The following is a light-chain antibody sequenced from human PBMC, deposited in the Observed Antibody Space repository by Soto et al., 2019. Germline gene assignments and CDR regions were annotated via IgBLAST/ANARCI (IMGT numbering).Light chain of an antibody. V-gene: IGKV3-11*01. CDR3: QQSSNWPLT. CDR1: QSVSSY. Sequence: EIVLTQSPATLSLSPGERATLSCRASQSVSSYLAWYQQKPGQAPRLLIYDASNRATGIPARFSGSGSGTDFTLTISSLEPEDFAVYYCQQSSNWPLTFGGGTPVEIK. CDR2: DAS. J-gene: IGKJ4*01.